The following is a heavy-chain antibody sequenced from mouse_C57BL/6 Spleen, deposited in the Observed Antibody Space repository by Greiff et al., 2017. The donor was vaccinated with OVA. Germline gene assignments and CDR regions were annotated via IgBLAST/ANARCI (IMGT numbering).Heavy chain of an antibody. D-gene: IGHD4-1*01. CDR3: ARLTGKGY. Sequence: EVQLVESGGGLVKPGGSLKLSCAASGFTFSSYAMSWVRQTPEKRLAWVATISDGGSYTYYPDNVKGRFTISRDNAKNNLYLQMSHLKSEDTAMYYCARLTGKGYWGQGTTLTVSS. V-gene: IGHV5-4*01. CDR1: GFTFSSYA. CDR2: ISDGGSYT. J-gene: IGHJ2*01.